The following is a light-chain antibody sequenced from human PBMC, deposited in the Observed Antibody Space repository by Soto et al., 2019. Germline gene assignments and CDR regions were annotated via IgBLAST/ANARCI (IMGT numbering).Light chain of an antibody. J-gene: IGKJ3*01. V-gene: IGKV3-20*01. Sequence: IVLTQSPGTLSLSPGERATLSCGASQSVTNNFLAWYQQKPGQAPRLLIYGASSRATGIPDRFSGSGSGTDFTLTISRLEPGDFAVYYCQQYSTPPFTFGPGTKVDIK. CDR1: QSVTNNF. CDR3: QQYSTPPFT. CDR2: GAS.